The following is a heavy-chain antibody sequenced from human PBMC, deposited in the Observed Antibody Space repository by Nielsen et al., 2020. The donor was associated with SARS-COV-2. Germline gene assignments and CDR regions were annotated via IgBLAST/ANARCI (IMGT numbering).Heavy chain of an antibody. CDR1: GFTFSSYW. D-gene: IGHD6-19*01. V-gene: IGHV3-7*01. J-gene: IGHJ1*01. CDR2: INQDGSET. Sequence: GGSLRLSCAVSGFTFSSYWMTWVRQAPGKGLEWVANINQDGSETHYVDSVKGRFTVSRDNAENSLYLQMNSLRAEDTAVYYCARDQGAVAVAVYFQHWGQGTLVTVSS. CDR3: ARDQGAVAVAVYFQH.